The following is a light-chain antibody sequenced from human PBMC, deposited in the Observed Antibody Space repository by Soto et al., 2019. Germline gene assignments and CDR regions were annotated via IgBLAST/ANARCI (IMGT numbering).Light chain of an antibody. CDR3: QQLKRYPLS. CDR2: GAS. Sequence: EVVLTQSPGTLSLSPGERATLSCRASQSVSSGYLGWYQQKPGQAPRLLIYGASTLQSGVPSRFSGSGSGTDFTLTISSLQPEDFATYYCQQLKRYPLSFGGGTKVEIK. CDR1: QSVSSGY. J-gene: IGKJ4*01. V-gene: IGKV3-20*01.